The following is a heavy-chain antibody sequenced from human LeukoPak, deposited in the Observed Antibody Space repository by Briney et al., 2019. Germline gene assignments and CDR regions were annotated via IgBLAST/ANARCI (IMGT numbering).Heavy chain of an antibody. J-gene: IGHJ3*02. V-gene: IGHV1-69*06. CDR2: IIPIFGTA. Sequence: ASVKVSCKASGGTFSSYAISWVRQAPGQGLEWMGGIIPIFGTANYAQKFQGRVTITADKSTSTAYMELSSLRSEDTAVYYCARVWGTRDAFGIWGQGTMVTVSS. D-gene: IGHD3-16*01. CDR3: ARVWGTRDAFGI. CDR1: GGTFSSYA.